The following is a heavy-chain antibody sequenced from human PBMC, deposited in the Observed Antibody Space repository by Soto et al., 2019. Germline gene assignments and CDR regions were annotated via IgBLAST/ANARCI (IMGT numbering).Heavy chain of an antibody. CDR3: ARSQGVEMAQDY. J-gene: IGHJ4*02. Sequence: GGSLRLSCAASGFTFSSYDMHWVRQATGKGLEWVSAIGTAGDTYYPGSVKGRFTISRENAKNSLYLQMNSLRAEDTAVYYCARSQGVEMAQDYWGQGTLVTVSS. V-gene: IGHV3-13*01. D-gene: IGHD2-15*01. CDR2: IGTAGDT. CDR1: GFTFSSYD.